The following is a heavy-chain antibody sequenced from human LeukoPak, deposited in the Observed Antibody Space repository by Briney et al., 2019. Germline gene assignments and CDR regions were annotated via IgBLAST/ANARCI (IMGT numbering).Heavy chain of an antibody. CDR2: ISYDGSNK. CDR1: GFTFSSYA. D-gene: IGHD6-19*01. CDR3: ARAHAYSSGWLDY. Sequence: GGSLRLSCAASGFTFSSYAMHWVRQAPGKGLEWVAVISYDGSNKYYADSVKGRFTISRDNSKNTLYLQMSSLRAEDTAVYYCARAHAYSSGWLDYWGQGTLVTVSS. J-gene: IGHJ4*02. V-gene: IGHV3-30-3*01.